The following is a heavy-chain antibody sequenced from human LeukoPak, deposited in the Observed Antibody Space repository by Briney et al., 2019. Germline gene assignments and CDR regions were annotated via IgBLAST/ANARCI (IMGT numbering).Heavy chain of an antibody. D-gene: IGHD6-13*01. J-gene: IGHJ4*02. Sequence: GGSLRLSCAASGFTFSDYYMSWIRQAPGKGLEWVSYISSGSSFTDYADSVRGRSAISRDNAKNSLHLQIHSLRAEDTAVYYCARSAGGSSYYFDCWGQGTLVTVSS. CDR1: GFTFSDYY. V-gene: IGHV3-11*06. CDR3: ARSAGGSSYYFDC. CDR2: ISSGSSFT.